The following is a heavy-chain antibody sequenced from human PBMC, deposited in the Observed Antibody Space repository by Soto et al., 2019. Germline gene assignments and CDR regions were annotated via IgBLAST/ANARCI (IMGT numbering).Heavy chain of an antibody. CDR3: AKLLRSDYGMDV. CDR1: GYSFANYW. J-gene: IGHJ6*02. D-gene: IGHD2-15*01. V-gene: IGHV5-10-1*01. CDR2: IDPYDYST. Sequence: PGESLKISCEASGYSFANYWIGWVRQMPGKGLEWMGRIDPYDYSTNYSPSFQGRVTISVDKSISTAYLQWSSLKASDSAMYHCAKLLRSDYGMDVWGQGTTVTVSS.